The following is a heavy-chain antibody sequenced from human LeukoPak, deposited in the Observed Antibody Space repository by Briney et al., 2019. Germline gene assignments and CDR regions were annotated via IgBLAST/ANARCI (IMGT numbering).Heavy chain of an antibody. CDR2: ITSSGSTI. CDR3: ARGGVLLDY. V-gene: IGHV3-48*03. CDR1: GFTFSSYE. Sequence: HTGGSLRPSCAASGFTFSSYEMNWVRRAPGKGLEWVSYITSSGSTIFYADSVKGRFAISRDNAKNSLYLQMNSLRAEDTAVYYCARGGVLLDYWGQGTLVTVSS. D-gene: IGHD3-16*01. J-gene: IGHJ4*02.